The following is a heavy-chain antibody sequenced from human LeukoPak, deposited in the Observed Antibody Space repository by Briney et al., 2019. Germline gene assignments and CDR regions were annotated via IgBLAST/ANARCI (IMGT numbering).Heavy chain of an antibody. CDR2: IIPILGIA. Sequence: GSSVKGSCKASGGTFSSYAISWVRQAPGQGLEWMGRIIPILGIANYAQKFQGRVTITADKSTSTAYMELSSLRSEDTAVYYCARGIGSWFGELGWFDPWGQGTLVTVSS. J-gene: IGHJ5*02. V-gene: IGHV1-69*04. D-gene: IGHD3-10*01. CDR3: ARGIGSWFGELGWFDP. CDR1: GGTFSSYA.